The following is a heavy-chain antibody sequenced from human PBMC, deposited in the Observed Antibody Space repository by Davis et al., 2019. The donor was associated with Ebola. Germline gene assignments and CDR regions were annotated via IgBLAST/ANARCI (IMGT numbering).Heavy chain of an antibody. D-gene: IGHD6-13*01. CDR1: GYTFVSHY. CDR3: ARAPSVAAALNYYGMDV. CDR2: ISAYNGNT. V-gene: IGHV1-18*04. Sequence: AASVKVSCKASGYTFVSHYMRWVRQAPGQGLECMGWISAYNGNTNYAQKLQGRVTMTTDTSTSTAYMELRSLRSDDTAVYYCARAPSVAAALNYYGMDVWGQGTTVTVSS. J-gene: IGHJ6*02.